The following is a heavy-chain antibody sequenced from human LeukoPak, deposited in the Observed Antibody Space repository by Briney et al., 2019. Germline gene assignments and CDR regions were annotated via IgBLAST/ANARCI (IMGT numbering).Heavy chain of an antibody. D-gene: IGHD6-19*01. CDR3: ARRSVAGSLDY. V-gene: IGHV3-7*01. CDR2: TKEDGGEK. Sequence: GGSLRLSCAAFGFTFSTYWMSWVRQAPGKGLEWVANTKEDGGEKYYVDSVKGRFTISRDNAENSLYLQMNSLRAEDTAVYYCARRSVAGSLDYWGQGTLVTVSS. CDR1: GFTFSTYW. J-gene: IGHJ4*02.